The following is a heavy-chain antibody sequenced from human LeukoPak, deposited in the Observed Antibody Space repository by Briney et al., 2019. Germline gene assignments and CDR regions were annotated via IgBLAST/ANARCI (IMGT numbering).Heavy chain of an antibody. J-gene: IGHJ4*02. CDR3: ARDQVVRKRGFDY. CDR1: GFTFSSYG. CDR2: IWYDGSSK. V-gene: IGHV3-33*01. Sequence: GGSLRLSCAASGFTFSSYGMHWVRQAPGKGLEWVAVIWYDGSSKYYADSVKGRFTISRDNSKNTLYLQMNSLRAEDTAVYYCARDQVVRKRGFDYWGQGTLVTVSS. D-gene: IGHD3-10*01.